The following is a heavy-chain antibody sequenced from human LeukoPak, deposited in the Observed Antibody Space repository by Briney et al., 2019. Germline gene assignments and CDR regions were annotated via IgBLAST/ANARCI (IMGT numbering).Heavy chain of an antibody. V-gene: IGHV1-18*01. CDR1: GFPFSSHG. Sequence: ASGEVSFKASGFPFSSHGISLVRPAPGQGVGWVGWVSPYNGNTNYAQKLQGRVTMTTDTSTSTAYMELRSLRSDDTAVYYCARSQPGYCSGGSCYGGWFDPWGQGTLVTVSS. CDR3: ARSQPGYCSGGSCYGGWFDP. CDR2: VSPYNGNT. D-gene: IGHD2-15*01. J-gene: IGHJ5*02.